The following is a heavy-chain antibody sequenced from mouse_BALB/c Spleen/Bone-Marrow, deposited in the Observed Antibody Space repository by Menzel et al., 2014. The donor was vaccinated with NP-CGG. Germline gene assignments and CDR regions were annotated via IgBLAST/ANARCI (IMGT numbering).Heavy chain of an antibody. J-gene: IGHJ2*01. V-gene: IGHV1-80*01. Sequence: QVQLKDSGAELVRPGSSVKISCKASGYPFXSYWMNWVKQRPGQGLEWIGQIYPGDGETNYNGKFKGNATLTADKASSTAYMQLISLTSEDSAVYFCARKYGDYWGQGTTLTVSP. CDR1: GYPFXSYW. CDR3: ARKYGDY. CDR2: IYPGDGET. D-gene: IGHD2-10*02.